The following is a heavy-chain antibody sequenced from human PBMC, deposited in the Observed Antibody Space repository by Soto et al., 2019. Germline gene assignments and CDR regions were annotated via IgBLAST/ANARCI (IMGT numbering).Heavy chain of an antibody. CDR3: ASGITMVRGHYYYGMDV. V-gene: IGHV4-4*02. CDR2: IYYSGST. D-gene: IGHD3-10*01. CDR1: GGSISSSNW. J-gene: IGHJ6*02. Sequence: SETLSLTCAVSGGSISSSNWWSWVRQPPGKGLEWIGDIYYSGSTNYNPSLKSRVTISVDTSKNQFSLKLSSVTAADTAVYYCASGITMVRGHYYYGMDVWGQGTTVTVSS.